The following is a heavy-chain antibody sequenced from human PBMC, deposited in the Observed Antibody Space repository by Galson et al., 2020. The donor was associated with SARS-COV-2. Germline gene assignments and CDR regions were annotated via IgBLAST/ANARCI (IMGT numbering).Heavy chain of an antibody. J-gene: IGHJ6*02. V-gene: IGHV3-15*01. CDR1: GFTFSLAW. CDR2: IKSKTDGGTT. D-gene: IGHD2-8*01. Sequence: GESLKIYCAASGFTFSLAWLNWVRQAPGKGLEWVGRIKSKTDGGTTDYAAPVKGRFTISRDDSRDTLYLEMNSLTPEDPALYYCATEGSCTNGVCSYYFYGLDVWGQGTTVTVSS. CDR3: ATEGSCTNGVCSYYFYGLDV.